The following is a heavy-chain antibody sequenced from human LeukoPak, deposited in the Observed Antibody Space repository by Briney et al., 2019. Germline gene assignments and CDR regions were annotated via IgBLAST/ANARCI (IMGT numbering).Heavy chain of an antibody. V-gene: IGHV3-30*03. D-gene: IGHD2-15*01. CDR2: ISYDGSNK. J-gene: IGHJ3*02. CDR1: GFTFSSYG. Sequence: PGGSLRLSCAASGFTFSSYGTHWVRQAPGKGLEWVAVISYDGSNKYYADSVKGRFTISRDNSKNTLYLQMNSLRAEDTAVYYCARLIVVVVAASVTDDAFDIWGQGTMVTVSS. CDR3: ARLIVVVVAASVTDDAFDI.